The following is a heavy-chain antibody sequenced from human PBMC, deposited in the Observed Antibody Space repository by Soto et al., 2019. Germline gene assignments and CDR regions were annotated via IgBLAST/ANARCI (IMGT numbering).Heavy chain of an antibody. V-gene: IGHV2-5*02. CDR3: AHLPGSTSYFYDISGYIVWFDP. CDR2: IYWDDDK. CDR1: GFSLSTSGVG. J-gene: IGHJ5*02. D-gene: IGHD3-22*01. Sequence: SGPTLVNPTQTLTLTCTFSGFSLSTSGVGVGWIRQPPGKALEWLALIYWDDDKRYSPSLKSRLTITKDTSKNQVVLTMTNMDPVDTATYYCAHLPGSTSYFYDISGYIVWFDPWGQ.